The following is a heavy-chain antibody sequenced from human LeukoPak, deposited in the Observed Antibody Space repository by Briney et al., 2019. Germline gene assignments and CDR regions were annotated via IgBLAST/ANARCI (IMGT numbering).Heavy chain of an antibody. CDR1: GFTFSSYG. Sequence: PGGSLRLSCVASGFTFSSYGIHWVRQAPGKGLEWVAVISYDGSNRDYADSVKGRFTISRDNSKNTLYLQMNSLRVEDTAVYYCAKDYTSSTYKFDYWGQGTLVTVSS. D-gene: IGHD6-13*01. CDR2: ISYDGSNR. J-gene: IGHJ4*02. V-gene: IGHV3-30*18. CDR3: AKDYTSSTYKFDY.